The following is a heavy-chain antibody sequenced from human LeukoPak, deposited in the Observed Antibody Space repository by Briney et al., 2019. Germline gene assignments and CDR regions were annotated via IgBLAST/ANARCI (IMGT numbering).Heavy chain of an antibody. CDR1: GGSISSSSYY. D-gene: IGHD3-9*01. CDR3: AGETFDWLFFFDY. CDR2: IYYSGST. Sequence: SETLSLTCTVSGGSISSSSYYWGWIRQPPGEGLEWIGSIYYSGSTYYNPSLKSRVTISVDTSKNQFSLKLSSVTAADTAVYYCAGETFDWLFFFDYWGQGTLVTVSS. J-gene: IGHJ4*02. V-gene: IGHV4-39*07.